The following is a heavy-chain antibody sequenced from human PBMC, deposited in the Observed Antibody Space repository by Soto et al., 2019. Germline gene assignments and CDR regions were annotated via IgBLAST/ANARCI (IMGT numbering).Heavy chain of an antibody. J-gene: IGHJ4*02. D-gene: IGHD7-27*01. Sequence: QVQLQESGPGLVKPSETLSLTCSVSGCSISNHYWSWIRQPPGKGLEWIGYIYYNGNTNYNPSLKSRVTMSVDTSRNQISLKLTTVTDADTAVYYCTRANWYSEYWGQGTLVTVSS. V-gene: IGHV4-59*11. CDR1: GCSISNHY. CDR3: TRANWYSEY. CDR2: IYYNGNT.